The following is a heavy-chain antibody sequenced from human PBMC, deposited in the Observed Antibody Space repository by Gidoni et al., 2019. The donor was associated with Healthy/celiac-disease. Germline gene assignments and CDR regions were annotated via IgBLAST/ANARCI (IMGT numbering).Heavy chain of an antibody. CDR3: NDFWSGYPYYYYYGMDV. CDR1: GFTFSSLA. CDR2: ISGSGGST. V-gene: IGHV3-23*01. D-gene: IGHD3-3*01. Sequence: EVQLLASGGGLVQPGGSLRLSCAASGFTFSSLAMSWVRQAPGKGLEWVSAISGSGGSTYYADSVKGRFTISRDNSKNTLYLQMNSLRAEDTAVYYCNDFWSGYPYYYYYGMDVWGQGTTVTVSS. J-gene: IGHJ6*02.